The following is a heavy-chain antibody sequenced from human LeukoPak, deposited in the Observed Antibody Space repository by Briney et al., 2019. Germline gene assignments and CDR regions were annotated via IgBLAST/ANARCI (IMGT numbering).Heavy chain of an antibody. J-gene: IGHJ4*02. V-gene: IGHV3-21*01. D-gene: IGHD5-18*01. CDR3: ARDGYSFGHDFDY. CDR1: GFGLSGIT. CDR2: ITSGGSYT. Sequence: GGSLRLSCVASGFGLSGITMNWVRQAPGKGLEWVSSITSGGSYTHYADALRGRFTISRDNSHNSVYLQMNSLRAEDTAVYYCARDGYSFGHDFDYWGQGTLVTVSS.